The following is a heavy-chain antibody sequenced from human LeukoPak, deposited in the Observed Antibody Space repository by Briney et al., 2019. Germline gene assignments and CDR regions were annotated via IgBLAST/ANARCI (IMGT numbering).Heavy chain of an antibody. CDR3: ARDSRYYGSGQLDY. D-gene: IGHD3-10*01. J-gene: IGHJ4*02. Sequence: GGSLRLSCAASGFTFSSYEMNWVRQAPGKGLEWVSYISSSGSTIYYADSVKGRFTISRDNAKNSLYLQMNSLRAEDTAVYYCARDSRYYGSGQLDYWGQGTLVTVSS. CDR2: ISSSGSTI. V-gene: IGHV3-48*03. CDR1: GFTFSSYE.